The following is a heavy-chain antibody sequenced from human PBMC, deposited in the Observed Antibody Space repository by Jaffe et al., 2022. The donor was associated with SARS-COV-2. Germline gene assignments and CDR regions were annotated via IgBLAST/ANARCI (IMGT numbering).Heavy chain of an antibody. V-gene: IGHV3-7*03. Sequence: EVDLVESGGGLVQPGGSLRLSCVASGFTLSNYWMTWVRQAPGKGLEWVANINQDGNKKYYVDSVKGRFTISRDNAKNSLYLQVNSLRAEDTAVYYCGRDMNVWGQGTTVTVSS. CDR1: GFTLSNYW. J-gene: IGHJ6*02. CDR3: GRDMNV. CDR2: INQDGNKK.